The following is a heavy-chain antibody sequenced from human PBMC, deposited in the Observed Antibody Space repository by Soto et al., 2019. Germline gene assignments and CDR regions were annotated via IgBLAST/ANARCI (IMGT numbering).Heavy chain of an antibody. CDR1: GASITTAYY. CDR2: IYYTGST. CDR3: ARGSRFDT. J-gene: IGHJ5*02. V-gene: IGHV4-31*03. D-gene: IGHD1-26*01. Sequence: PSETLSLTCTVSGASITTAYYWTWVRQHPVKGLEWIGHIYYTGSTYYNPSLKSRLNISLDTSKNQFSLQLESVTAADTAIYFCARGSRFDTWGQGTLVTVSS.